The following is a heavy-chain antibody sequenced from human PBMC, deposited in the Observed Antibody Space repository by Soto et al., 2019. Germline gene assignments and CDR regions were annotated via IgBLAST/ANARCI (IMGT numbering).Heavy chain of an antibody. Sequence: SVKVACPASGGTFSRYAISWVRQAPGQGLEWMGGIIPIFGTANYAQKFQGRVTITADESTSTAYMELSSLRSEDTAVYYCARNQEIRMATTSYYCGMDVSGKRTT. CDR1: GGTFSRYA. CDR2: IIPIFGTA. J-gene: IGHJ6*04. V-gene: IGHV1-69*13. CDR3: ARNQEIRMATTSYYCGMDV. D-gene: IGHD1-1*01.